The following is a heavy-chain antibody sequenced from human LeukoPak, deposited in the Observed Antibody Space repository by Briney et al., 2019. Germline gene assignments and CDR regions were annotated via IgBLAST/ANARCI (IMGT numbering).Heavy chain of an antibody. V-gene: IGHV1-18*01. Sequence: ASVKVSCKGSGYTFNNFAINWVREAPGQGLEWMGRISAYNGNTNYAQKLLGRVTMTTETSTSTIYMELRRLRSDDTAVYYCAREKGYVWGNYRYSPDYWGQGTLVTVSS. CDR1: GYTFNNFA. CDR3: AREKGYVWGNYRYSPDY. CDR2: ISAYNGNT. D-gene: IGHD3-16*02. J-gene: IGHJ4*02.